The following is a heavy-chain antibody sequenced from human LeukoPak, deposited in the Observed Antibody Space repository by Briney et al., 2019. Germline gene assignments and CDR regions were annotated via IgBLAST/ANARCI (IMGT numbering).Heavy chain of an antibody. Sequence: PGGSLRLSCTASGYTFNSYAMTWVRQTPGKGLEWVANIKTDGSEKYYVDSVKGRFTISRDNAKNSLYLQMNSLGAEDTAVYYCATDVGADWGQGTLVTVSS. CDR3: ATDVGAD. V-gene: IGHV3-7*01. J-gene: IGHJ4*02. CDR1: GYTFNSYA. CDR2: IKTDGSEK.